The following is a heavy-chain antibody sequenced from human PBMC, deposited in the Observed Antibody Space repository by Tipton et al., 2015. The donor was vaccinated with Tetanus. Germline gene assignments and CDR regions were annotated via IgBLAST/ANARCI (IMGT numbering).Heavy chain of an antibody. CDR1: GFTFNGYG. CDR2: VWYDGSKQ. CDR3: ATERSLDWLGPVAS. J-gene: IGHJ4*02. D-gene: IGHD3-3*01. V-gene: IGHV3-33*01. Sequence: SLRLSCAASGFTFNGYGMHWVRQAPGKGLEWLALVWYDGSKQYYADSVKGRFTISRDNSKSTVDLQMNSLRDEDTAAYYCATERSLDWLGPVASWGQGTLVAAAS.